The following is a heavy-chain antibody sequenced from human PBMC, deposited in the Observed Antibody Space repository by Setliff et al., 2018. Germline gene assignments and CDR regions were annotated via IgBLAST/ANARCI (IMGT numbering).Heavy chain of an antibody. Sequence: GASVKVSCKASGYTFTSYGISWVRQAPGQGLEWMGWISAYNGNTNYAQKLQGRVTMTTETSISTGYMELSSLRFEDTAVYYGAGDRGGTAIANWFDRWGQGTLVTVSS. CDR3: AGDRGGTAIANWFDR. D-gene: IGHD2-21*01. CDR2: ISAYNGNT. CDR1: GYTFTSYG. V-gene: IGHV1-18*01. J-gene: IGHJ5*02.